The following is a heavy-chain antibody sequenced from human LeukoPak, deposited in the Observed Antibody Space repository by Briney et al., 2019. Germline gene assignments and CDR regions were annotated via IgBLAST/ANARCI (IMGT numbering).Heavy chain of an antibody. D-gene: IGHD2-21*02. Sequence: SSETLSLTCTVSGASISRDYWTWLRQPPGKGLEWIGYIYNGGSTTYSPSLNSRVTISLDTSNNQVSLRLSSVTAADTAVYYCARAYCGGDCYRTEFFDYWGQGTLVTVSS. CDR3: ARAYCGGDCYRTEFFDY. V-gene: IGHV4-59*08. CDR1: GASISRDY. J-gene: IGHJ4*02. CDR2: IYNGGST.